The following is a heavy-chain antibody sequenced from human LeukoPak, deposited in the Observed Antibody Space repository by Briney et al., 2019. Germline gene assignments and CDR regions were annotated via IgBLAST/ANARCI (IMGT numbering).Heavy chain of an antibody. CDR2: ISGGNGNTYYA. J-gene: IGHJ4*02. CDR1: GFPFSSYA. Sequence: GGSLRLSCAASGFPFSSYAMSWVRQSPGKGLEWVSAISGGNGNTYYAYYADSVKGRFTISRDNSKNTLYLQMNSLRAEDTAVYYCAKALEVTAIFDYWGQGPLVTVSS. CDR3: AKALEVTAIFDY. V-gene: IGHV3-23*01. D-gene: IGHD2-21*02.